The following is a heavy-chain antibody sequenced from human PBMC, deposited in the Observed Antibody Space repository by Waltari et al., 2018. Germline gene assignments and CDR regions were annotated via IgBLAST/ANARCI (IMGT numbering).Heavy chain of an antibody. CDR1: GGTFSSYA. CDR3: AREKKNSSSWFRSYYYYYGMDV. V-gene: IGHV1-69*08. D-gene: IGHD6-13*01. CDR2: IIPIFGTA. Sequence: QVQLVQSGAEVKKPGSSVKVSCKASGGTFSSYAISWVRQAPGQGLEWMGRIIPIFGTANYAQKFQGRVTITADKSTSTAYMELSSLRSEDTAVYYCAREKKNSSSWFRSYYYYYGMDVWGQGTTVTVSS. J-gene: IGHJ6*02.